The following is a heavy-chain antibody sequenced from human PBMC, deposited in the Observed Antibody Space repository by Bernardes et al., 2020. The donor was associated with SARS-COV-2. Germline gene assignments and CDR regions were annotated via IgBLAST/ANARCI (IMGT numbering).Heavy chain of an antibody. V-gene: IGHV3-64*01. CDR3: ARDAFDI. Sequence: GGSLRLSCAASGFTFSSYAMHWVRQAPGKGLEYVSAISSNGGSTYYANSVKGRFTISRDNSKNTLYLQMGSLRAEDMAVYYCARDAFDIWGQGTMVTVSS. J-gene: IGHJ3*02. CDR2: ISSNGGST. CDR1: GFTFSSYA.